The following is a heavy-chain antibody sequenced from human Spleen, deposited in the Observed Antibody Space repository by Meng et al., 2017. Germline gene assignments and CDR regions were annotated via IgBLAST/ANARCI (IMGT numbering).Heavy chain of an antibody. V-gene: IGHV3-74*01. CDR2: INNDGSST. CDR1: GFTFNSYW. CDR3: ARDSYGVHH. D-gene: IGHD2-8*01. Sequence: EVQLVESGGGLVQPGGSLSLSCAASGFTFNSYWMHWVRQAPGKGLVWVSRINNDGSSTIYADSVKGRFTISRDNAKNTLYLQMNSLRAEDTAVYYCARDSYGVHHWGQGTLVTVSS. J-gene: IGHJ5*02.